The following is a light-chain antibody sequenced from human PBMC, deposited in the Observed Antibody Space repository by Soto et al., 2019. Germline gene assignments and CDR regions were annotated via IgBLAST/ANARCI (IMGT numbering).Light chain of an antibody. J-gene: IGKJ1*01. V-gene: IGKV4-1*01. Sequence: DIVMTQSPDSLAVSLGERATINCKSSQSVLYSSDNKNFLAWYQQKPGQPPKLLIYWASTRESGVPDRFSGSGSGTDFTLTISSLQAEDVAVYYCQHYGQPFGQGTKVEIK. CDR1: QSVLYSSDNKNF. CDR3: QHYGQP. CDR2: WAS.